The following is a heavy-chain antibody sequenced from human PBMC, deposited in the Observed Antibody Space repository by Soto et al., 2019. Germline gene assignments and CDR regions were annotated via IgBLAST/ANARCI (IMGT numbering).Heavy chain of an antibody. V-gene: IGHV3-33*01. Sequence: GGSLRLSCAASGFTFSSYGMHWVRQAPGKGLEWVAVIWYDGSNKYYADSVKGRFTISRDNSKNTLYLQMNSLRAEDTAVYYCARPSSIAARPSAFDIWGKGTMVTVSS. CDR3: ARPSSIAARPSAFDI. J-gene: IGHJ3*02. CDR1: GFTFSSYG. CDR2: IWYDGSNK. D-gene: IGHD6-6*01.